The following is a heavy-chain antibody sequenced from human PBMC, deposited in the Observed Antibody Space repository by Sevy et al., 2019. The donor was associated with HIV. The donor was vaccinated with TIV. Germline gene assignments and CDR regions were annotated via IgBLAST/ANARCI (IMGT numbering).Heavy chain of an antibody. CDR1: GGSISSGGYY. CDR2: IYYSGST. V-gene: IGHV4-31*03. J-gene: IGHJ6*03. Sequence: SETLSLTCTVSGGSISSGGYYWSWIRQHPGKSLEWIGYIYYSGSTYYNPSLKSRVTISVDTSKNQFSLKLSSVTAADTAVYYCASGITMVRGLGVYYYYMDVWGKWTTVTVSS. CDR3: ASGITMVRGLGVYYYYMDV. D-gene: IGHD3-10*01.